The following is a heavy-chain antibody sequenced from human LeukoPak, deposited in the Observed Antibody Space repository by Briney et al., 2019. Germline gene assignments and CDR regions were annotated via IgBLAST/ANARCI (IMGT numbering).Heavy chain of an antibody. CDR1: GFTVSSNY. Sequence: PGGSLRLSCVASGFTVSSNYMSWVRQAPGKGLEWVSVIYSGGSTFYADSVKGRFIISRDNSKNTLYLQMNSLRAEDTAVYYCARGDSSGYSKVFDYWGQGTLVTVSS. J-gene: IGHJ4*02. CDR3: ARGDSSGYSKVFDY. D-gene: IGHD3-22*01. CDR2: IYSGGST. V-gene: IGHV3-53*01.